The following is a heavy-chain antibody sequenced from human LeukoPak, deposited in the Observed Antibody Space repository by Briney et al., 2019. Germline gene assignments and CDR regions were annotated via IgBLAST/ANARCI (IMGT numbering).Heavy chain of an antibody. V-gene: IGHV1-69*04. J-gene: IGHJ5*02. CDR1: GGTFSSYA. CDR2: IIPILGIA. CDR3: ATHRGYSSGWYGWFDP. D-gene: IGHD6-19*01. Sequence: GASVKVSCKASGGTFSSYAISWVRQAPGQGLEWMGRIIPILGIANYAQKFQGRVTITADKSTSTAYMELSSLRSVDTAVYYCATHRGYSSGWYGWFDPWGQGTLVTVSS.